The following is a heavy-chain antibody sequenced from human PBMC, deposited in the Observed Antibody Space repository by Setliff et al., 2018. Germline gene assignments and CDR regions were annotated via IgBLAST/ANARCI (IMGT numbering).Heavy chain of an antibody. V-gene: IGHV1-3*01. CDR2: INPGNGNT. D-gene: IGHD3-10*01. Sequence: GASVKVSCKASGYTFTDYAMHWVRQAPGQRLEWMGWINPGNGNTKYSQKFQGRVTMTTDTSTSTVYMELRSLRSDDTAVYYCARAGGYYGSGSYYNDGWFDPWGQGTLVTVSS. J-gene: IGHJ5*02. CDR3: ARAGGYYGSGSYYNDGWFDP. CDR1: GYTFTDYA.